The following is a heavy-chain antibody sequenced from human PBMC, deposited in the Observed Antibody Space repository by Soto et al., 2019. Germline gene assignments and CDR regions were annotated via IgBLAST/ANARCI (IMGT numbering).Heavy chain of an antibody. D-gene: IGHD1-1*01. V-gene: IGHV3-66*01. Sequence: EVQLVESGGGLVQPGGSLRLSCAASGFTVSNNYMRWVRQAPGKGLEWVSLIYSGGATYYADSVKGGFTISRDNSKNTLYLQMNSLRAEDTAVYYCARDGTYNWVGGQGILVTVSS. J-gene: IGHJ4*02. CDR1: GFTVSNNY. CDR2: IYSGGAT. CDR3: ARDGTYNWV.